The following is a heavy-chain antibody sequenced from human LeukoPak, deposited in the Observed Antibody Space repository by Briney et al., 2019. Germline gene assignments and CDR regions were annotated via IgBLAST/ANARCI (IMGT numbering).Heavy chain of an antibody. J-gene: IGHJ4*02. Sequence: SETLSLTCTVSGGSNSSSSYYWGWIRQPPGKGLEWIGSIYYSGNTYYNPSLKSRVTVSVDTSKNQFSLKLTSVTAADAAVYYCATKKWNYYFDSWGQGTLVTVSS. CDR2: IYYSGNT. D-gene: IGHD1-7*01. CDR1: GGSNSSSSYY. V-gene: IGHV4-39*01. CDR3: ATKKWNYYFDS.